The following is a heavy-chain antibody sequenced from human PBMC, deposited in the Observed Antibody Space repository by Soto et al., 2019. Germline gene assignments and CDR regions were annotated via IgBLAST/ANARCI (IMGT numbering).Heavy chain of an antibody. J-gene: IGHJ6*02. Sequence: QVQLRESGPGLLKPSETLSLTCTVSGGSVSSYYWNWIRQPAGKGLEWVGRIYSSGGTNYNPSLTSRVTMSIDTSKKQFFLKLNSLTAADTAVYYCARGAAAGADYGMDVWGRGTTVTVSS. D-gene: IGHD6-13*01. CDR2: IYSSGGT. CDR1: GGSVSSYY. CDR3: ARGAAAGADYGMDV. V-gene: IGHV4-4*07.